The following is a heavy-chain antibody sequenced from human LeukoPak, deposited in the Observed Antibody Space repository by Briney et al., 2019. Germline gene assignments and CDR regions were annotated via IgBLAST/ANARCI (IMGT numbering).Heavy chain of an antibody. Sequence: SETLSLTCAVYGGSLDIYYWMFVRQPPGKGLHWIGEITYRRSADYNPSLKSRASITIDASQRQISLKLTSVTAADTAVYYCAGYGGDWNFDFDSWGQGTLVSVSP. V-gene: IGHV4-34*01. CDR2: ITYRRSA. CDR1: GGSLDIYY. D-gene: IGHD2-21*01. J-gene: IGHJ4*02. CDR3: AGYGGDWNFDFDS.